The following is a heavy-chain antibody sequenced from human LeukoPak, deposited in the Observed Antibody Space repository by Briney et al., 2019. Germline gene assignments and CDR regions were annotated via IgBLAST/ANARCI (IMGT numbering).Heavy chain of an antibody. J-gene: IGHJ3*02. Sequence: PSETLSLTCNVSGFSISNGYYWGWIRQPPGKGLEWIGSIYHSGSTYYNPSLKSRVTISVDTSKNQFSLAVNSVTAADTAIYFCAVGLLDWGGFDIWHQGTMVTVSS. CDR2: IYHSGST. CDR3: AVGLLDWGGFDI. D-gene: IGHD7-27*01. V-gene: IGHV4-38-2*02. CDR1: GFSISNGYY.